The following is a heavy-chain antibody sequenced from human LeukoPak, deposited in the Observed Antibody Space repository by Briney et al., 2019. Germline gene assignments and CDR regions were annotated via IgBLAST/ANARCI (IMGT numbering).Heavy chain of an antibody. CDR1: GFTFSNYN. CDR2: ISSSSTI. D-gene: IGHD3-10*01. CDR3: ARDHYYGSGSSYKDY. J-gene: IGHJ4*02. V-gene: IGHV3-48*01. Sequence: PGGSLRLSCAASGFTFSNYNMNWVRQAPGKGLEWVSYISSSSTIYYADSVKGRFTISRDNAKNSLYLQMNSLRAEDTAVYYCARDHYYGSGSSYKDYWGQGSLVTVSS.